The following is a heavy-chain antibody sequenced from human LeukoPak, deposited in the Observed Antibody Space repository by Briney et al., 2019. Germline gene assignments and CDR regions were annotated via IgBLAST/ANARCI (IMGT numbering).Heavy chain of an antibody. V-gene: IGHV4-4*07. CDR1: GGSISSYY. J-gene: IGHJ4*02. D-gene: IGHD3-10*01. Sequence: SETLSLTCTVSGGSISSYYWSWIRQPAGKGLEWIGRIYTGGSTNYNPSLKSRVTMSVDTSKNQFSLKLSSVTAADTAVYYCAREERITMVRGVMSDWGQGTLVTVSS. CDR3: AREERITMVRGVMSD. CDR2: IYTGGST.